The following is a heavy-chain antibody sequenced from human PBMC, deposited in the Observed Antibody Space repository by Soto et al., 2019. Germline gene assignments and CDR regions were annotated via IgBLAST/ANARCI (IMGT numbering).Heavy chain of an antibody. CDR2: IGHLQPT. J-gene: IGHJ4*02. CDR1: GVAVTHGGYF. V-gene: IGHV4-30-2*06. D-gene: IGHD3-16*02. Sequence: NPSETLSLTCSASGVAVTHGGYFWSWFRQSPGKGLGCLGYIGHLQPTCNNPTFKIRLSLSLARASNKFSLSLSSITAAAKTVYCCSIRRRYDSFHFWGEGIHVTLSS. CDR3: SIRRRYDSFHF.